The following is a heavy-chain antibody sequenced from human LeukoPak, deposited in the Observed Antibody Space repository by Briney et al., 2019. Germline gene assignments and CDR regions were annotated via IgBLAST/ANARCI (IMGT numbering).Heavy chain of an antibody. Sequence: GGSLRLLCAASVFIFSIYAMNGVPQSRGEGGEGVANIKDDGSKKYYVDSVNGRFTISRDNAKNPLYLQMNSLGAEDPPVYYCSNWGDTWGLDFWGQGILVSVSS. J-gene: IGHJ4*02. V-gene: IGHV3-7*01. CDR1: VFIFSIYA. D-gene: IGHD7-27*01. CDR3: SNWGDTWGLDF. CDR2: IKDDGSKK.